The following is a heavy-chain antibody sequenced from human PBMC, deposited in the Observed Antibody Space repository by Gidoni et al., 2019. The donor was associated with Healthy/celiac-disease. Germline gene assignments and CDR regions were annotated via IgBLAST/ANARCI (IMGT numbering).Heavy chain of an antibody. CDR1: GGSISSYY. D-gene: IGHD6-6*01. CDR2: IYYSGST. V-gene: IGHV4-59*08. CDR3: ARQKAQGFSSSTLFGY. Sequence: QVQLQESGPGLVKPSETLSLTCTVSGGSISSYYWSWIRQPPGKGLEWIGYIYYSGSTNYNPSLKSRVTISVDTSKNQFSLKLSSVTAADTAVYYCARQKAQGFSSSTLFGYWGQGTLVTVSS. J-gene: IGHJ4*02.